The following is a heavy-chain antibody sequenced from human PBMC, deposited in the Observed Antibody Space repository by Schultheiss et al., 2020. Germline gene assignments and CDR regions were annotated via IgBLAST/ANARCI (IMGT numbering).Heavy chain of an antibody. V-gene: IGHV4-38-2*02. CDR3: ASIGYCSGGSCPDY. J-gene: IGHJ4*02. CDR1: GGSISSGYY. CDR2: IYHSGST. D-gene: IGHD2-15*01. Sequence: SETLSLTCTVSGGSISSGYYWGWIRQPPGKGLEWIGSIYHSGSTYYNPSLKSRVTLSVDTSKNQVSLKLNSVTAADTAVYYCASIGYCSGGSCPDYWGQGTLVTVSS.